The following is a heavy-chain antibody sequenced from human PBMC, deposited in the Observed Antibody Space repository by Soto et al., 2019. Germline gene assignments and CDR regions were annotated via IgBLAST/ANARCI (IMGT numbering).Heavy chain of an antibody. J-gene: IGHJ4*02. CDR3: ARDLMVFGVVIEYYFDY. CDR1: GFTFSSYA. CDR2: ISYDGSNK. Sequence: QVQLVESGGGVVQPGRSLRLSCAASGFTFSSYAMHWVRQAPGKGLEWVAVISYDGSNKYYADSVKGRFTISRDNSKNSLYLQMNSLRAEDTAVYYGARDLMVFGVVIEYYFDYWGQGTLVTVSS. D-gene: IGHD3-3*01. V-gene: IGHV3-30-3*01.